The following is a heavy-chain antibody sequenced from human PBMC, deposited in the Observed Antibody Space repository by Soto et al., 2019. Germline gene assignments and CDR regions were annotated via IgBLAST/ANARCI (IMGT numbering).Heavy chain of an antibody. Sequence: SETLSLTCTVSGGSINSGGYYWSWIRQHPGKGLEWIGYIYYSGSTYYNPSFESRVTISVDTSKNQFSLKLSSVTAADTAVYYCACSSSSWRRFDYWGQGTLVTVSS. CDR3: ACSSSSWRRFDY. CDR1: GGSINSGGYY. CDR2: IYYSGST. V-gene: IGHV4-31*03. J-gene: IGHJ4*02. D-gene: IGHD6-13*01.